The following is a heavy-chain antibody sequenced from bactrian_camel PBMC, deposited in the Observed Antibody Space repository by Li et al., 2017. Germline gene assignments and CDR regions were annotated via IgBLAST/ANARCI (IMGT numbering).Heavy chain of an antibody. CDR1: KYPTSTYC. Sequence: HVQLVESGGGSVQDGGSLKLSCIAAPKYPTSTYCMAWFRQGAGKQREAVATTYTGVGYGRTWYADSVKDRFAISQDNAKNTVYLQMNSLAPEDTGMYYCAARPGTVGCSFPPDRWTYWGQGTQVTVS. J-gene: IGHJ4*01. D-gene: IGHD3*01. V-gene: IGHV3S1*01. CDR3: AARPGTVGCSFPPDRWTY. CDR2: TYTGVGYGRT.